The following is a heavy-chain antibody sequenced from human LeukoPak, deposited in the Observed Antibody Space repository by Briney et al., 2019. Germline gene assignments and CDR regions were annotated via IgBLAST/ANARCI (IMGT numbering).Heavy chain of an antibody. Sequence: ASVKVSCKASGYTFTSYGISWVRQAPGQGLAWMGWISAYNGNTNYAQKLQGRVTMTTDTSTSTAYMELRSLRSDDTAVYYCARRVRYYYGSGSYYEYYFDYWGQGTLVTVSS. J-gene: IGHJ4*02. CDR3: ARRVRYYYGSGSYYEYYFDY. CDR2: ISAYNGNT. D-gene: IGHD3-10*01. CDR1: GYTFTSYG. V-gene: IGHV1-18*01.